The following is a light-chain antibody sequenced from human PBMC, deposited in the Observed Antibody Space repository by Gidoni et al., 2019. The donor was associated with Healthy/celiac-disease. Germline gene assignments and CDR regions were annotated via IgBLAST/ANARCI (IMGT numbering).Light chain of an antibody. CDR2: DAS. CDR1: QSISSY. CDR3: QQSYSTPLT. Sequence: THMTESPSSLSAYVGDRVTITCRDSQSISSYLNWYQQKPGKAPKLLIYDASSLQSGVPSRFSGSGSGTDFTLTISSLQPEDFATYYCQQSYSTPLTFXGXTKVEIK. V-gene: IGKV1-39*01. J-gene: IGKJ4*01.